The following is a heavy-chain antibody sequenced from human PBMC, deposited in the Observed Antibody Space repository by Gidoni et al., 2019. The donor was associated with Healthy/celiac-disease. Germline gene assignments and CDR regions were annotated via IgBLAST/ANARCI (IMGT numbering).Heavy chain of an antibody. CDR1: GFTFGDYA. Sequence: EVQLVESGGGLVQPGRSLRLSCTASGFTFGDYAMSWVRQAPGKGLEWVGFIRSKAYGGTTEYAASVKGRFTISRDDSKSIAYLQMNSLKTEDTAVYYCTRDESSSVIYYGMDVWGQGTTVTVSS. J-gene: IGHJ6*02. CDR2: IRSKAYGGTT. V-gene: IGHV3-49*04. CDR3: TRDESSSVIYYGMDV. D-gene: IGHD6-6*01.